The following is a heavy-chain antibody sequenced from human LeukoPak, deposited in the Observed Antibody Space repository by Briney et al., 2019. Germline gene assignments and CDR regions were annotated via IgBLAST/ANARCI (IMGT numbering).Heavy chain of an antibody. D-gene: IGHD3-3*01. J-gene: IGHJ4*02. V-gene: IGHV3-30*02. CDR1: GFTFSSYG. CDR3: AKDFVDDFWSGQYD. Sequence: GGSLRLSCAASGFTFSSYGMHWVRQAPGKGLEGVAFIRYDGSNKYYADSVKGRFTISRDNSKNTLYLQMNSLRAEDTAVYYCAKDFVDDFWSGQYDWGQGTLVTVSS. CDR2: IRYDGSNK.